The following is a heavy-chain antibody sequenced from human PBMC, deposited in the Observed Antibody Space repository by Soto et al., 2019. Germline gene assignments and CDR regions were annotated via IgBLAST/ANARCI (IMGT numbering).Heavy chain of an antibody. V-gene: IGHV3-7*03. CDR1: GFSFSYYW. D-gene: IGHD7-27*01. J-gene: IGHJ4*02. CDR2: LDQVGSGT. CDR3: ARENCGSYDY. Sequence: GGSLRLSCVASGFSFSYYWMTWVRQAPGKELEWVATLDQVGSGTYYVDSVKGRFTISRDNGRNSLYLQMKSLRAEDTALYYCARENCGSYDYWGQGTLVTVSS.